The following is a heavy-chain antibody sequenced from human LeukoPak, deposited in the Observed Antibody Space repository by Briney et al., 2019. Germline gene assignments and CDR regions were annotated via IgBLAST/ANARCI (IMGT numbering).Heavy chain of an antibody. CDR3: AKPLELRLGYYFDY. D-gene: IGHD1-7*01. Sequence: GGSLRLSCAASGFTFGSYAMSWVRQAPGKGLEWVSAISGSGGSTYYADSVKGRFTISRDNSKNTLYLQMNSLRAEDTAVYYCAKPLELRLGYYFDYWGQGTLVTVSS. V-gene: IGHV3-23*01. J-gene: IGHJ4*02. CDR1: GFTFGSYA. CDR2: ISGSGGST.